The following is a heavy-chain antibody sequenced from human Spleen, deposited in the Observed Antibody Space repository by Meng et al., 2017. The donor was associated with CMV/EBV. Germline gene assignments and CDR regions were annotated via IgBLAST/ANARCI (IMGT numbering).Heavy chain of an antibody. D-gene: IGHD3-3*01. J-gene: IGHJ4*02. CDR1: GFTFRDYY. CDR3: ASQYDFWSGYYNRYFDY. CDR2: IISSGSTM. V-gene: IGHV3-11*04. Sequence: GGSLRLSCAASGFTFRDYYMSWIRQAPGKGLEWVSYIISSGSTMYYADSVRGRFTISRDNAKNSLYLQMNSLRAEDTAVYYCASQYDFWSGYYNRYFDYWGQGTLVTVSS.